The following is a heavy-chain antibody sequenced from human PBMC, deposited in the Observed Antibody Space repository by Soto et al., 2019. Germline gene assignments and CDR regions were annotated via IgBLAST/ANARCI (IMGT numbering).Heavy chain of an antibody. CDR2: ISYDGSNT. CDR3: AKEGGLSGSYYISSSYYFDY. D-gene: IGHD1-26*01. CDR1: GFTFSSYG. Sequence: QVQLVESGGGVVQPGRSLRLSCVASGFTFSSYGMHWVRQAPGKGLEWVAIISYDGSNTYYAYSVKGRFTISRDNSKNTLYLQMNSLRAEDTSVYYCAKEGGLSGSYYISSSYYFDYWGQGTLVTFSS. V-gene: IGHV3-30*18. J-gene: IGHJ4*02.